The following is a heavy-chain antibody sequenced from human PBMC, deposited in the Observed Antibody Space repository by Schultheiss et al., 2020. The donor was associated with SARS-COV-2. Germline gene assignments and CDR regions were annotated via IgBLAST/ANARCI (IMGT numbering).Heavy chain of an antibody. Sequence: GGSLRLSCSASGFTFSSYAMHWVRQAPGKGLVWVSRINSDGSSTSYADSVKGRFTISRDNSKNTLYLQMNSLRAEDTAVYYCAKDTYYDFWSGYYTPGWWGQGTLVTVSS. D-gene: IGHD3-3*01. V-gene: IGHV3-74*01. CDR2: INSDGSST. CDR3: AKDTYYDFWSGYYTPGW. CDR1: GFTFSSYA. J-gene: IGHJ4*02.